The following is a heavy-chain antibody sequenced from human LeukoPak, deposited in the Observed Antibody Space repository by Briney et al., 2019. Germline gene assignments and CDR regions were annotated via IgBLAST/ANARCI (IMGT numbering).Heavy chain of an antibody. D-gene: IGHD3-10*01. CDR3: ARANYYGSGKKDLDY. Sequence: WASVKVSCKASGYTFTTYDINWVRQATGQGLEWMGWMNPNSGNTGYAQKFQGRVTRTRNTSMSTAYMELNSLRSEDTAVYYCARANYYGSGKKDLDYWGQGTLVTVSS. J-gene: IGHJ4*02. CDR1: GYTFTTYD. CDR2: MNPNSGNT. V-gene: IGHV1-8*01.